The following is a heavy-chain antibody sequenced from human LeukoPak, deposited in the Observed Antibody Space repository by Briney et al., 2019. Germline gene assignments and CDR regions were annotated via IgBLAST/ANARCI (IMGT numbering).Heavy chain of an antibody. CDR3: AIGTYTDPFFDY. Sequence: SETLSLACTVSSDSISSYYWSWLRQPPGKGLEWIGYTYYGGSTDYSPSLKSRLTISVDTSKNQFSLKLSSVTAVDTAVYYCAIGTYTDPFFDYWGQGTLVTVSS. D-gene: IGHD2-2*02. J-gene: IGHJ4*02. V-gene: IGHV4-59*01. CDR2: TYYGGST. CDR1: SDSISSYY.